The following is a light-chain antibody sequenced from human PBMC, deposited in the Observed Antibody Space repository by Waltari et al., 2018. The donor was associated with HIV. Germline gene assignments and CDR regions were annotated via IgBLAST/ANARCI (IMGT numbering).Light chain of an antibody. CDR3: TSFTSNYTVM. J-gene: IGLJ3*02. Sequence: QSALTQPASVSGSPGQSITIPCTGPTIVFRLSHFISWYQQPPGGVPKFIISDFSTRPSGVFSRFSGSKSGNTASLTISWLQAEDEADYYCTSFTSNYTVMFGGGTKVTVL. V-gene: IGLV2-14*03. CDR2: DFS. CDR1: TIVFRLSHF.